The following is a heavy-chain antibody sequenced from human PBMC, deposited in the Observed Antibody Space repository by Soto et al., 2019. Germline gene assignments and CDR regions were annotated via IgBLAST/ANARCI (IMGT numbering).Heavy chain of an antibody. V-gene: IGHV1-18*04. D-gene: IGHD3-10*01. J-gene: IGHJ4*02. Sequence: QVQLVQSGPEVKNPGASVRVSCVASGYAFTSYGVNWVRQAPGQGLEWMGWIAPHSGRTTYLPKFQGRVTMTADVATNTAEIELRSLKADDTGIYFCARAATGSYHSAYWGQGTVVTVSS. CDR3: ARAATGSYHSAY. CDR2: IAPHSGRT. CDR1: GYAFTSYG.